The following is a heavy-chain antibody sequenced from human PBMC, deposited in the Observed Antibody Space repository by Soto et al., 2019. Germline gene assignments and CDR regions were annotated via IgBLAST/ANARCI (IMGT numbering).Heavy chain of an antibody. V-gene: IGHV3-66*01. J-gene: IGHJ3*02. CDR2: IYSGGST. CDR1: GFTVSSNY. Sequence: GGSLRLSCAASGFTVSSNYMSWVRQAPRKGLEWVSVIYSGGSTYYADSVKGRFTISRDNSKNTLYLQMNSLRAEDTAVYYCAREESSYLACDIWGQGTMVTVSS. D-gene: IGHD1-26*01. CDR3: AREESSYLACDI.